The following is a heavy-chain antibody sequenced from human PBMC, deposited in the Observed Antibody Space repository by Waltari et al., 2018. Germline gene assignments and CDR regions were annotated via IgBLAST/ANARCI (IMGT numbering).Heavy chain of an antibody. CDR3: ARALGILSSAFDI. D-gene: IGHD6-13*01. V-gene: IGHV1-69*02. J-gene: IGHJ3*02. CDR2: IIPILGIA. Sequence: QVQLVQSGAEVKKPGSSVKVSCKASGGTFSSYTISWVRQAPGQGLEWMGRIIPILGIANYAQKFQGRGTITAEKSTSTAYMELSSLRSEDTAVYYCARALGILSSAFDIWGQGTMVTVSS. CDR1: GGTFSSYT.